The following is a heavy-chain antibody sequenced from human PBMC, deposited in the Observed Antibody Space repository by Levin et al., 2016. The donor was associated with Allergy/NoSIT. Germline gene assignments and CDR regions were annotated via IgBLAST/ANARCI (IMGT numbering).Heavy chain of an antibody. V-gene: IGHV2-26*01. Sequence: WIRQPPGKALEWLAHIFSNDEKSYSTSLKSRLTISKDTSKSQVVLTMTNMDPVDTATYYCARIRSDYYDILTGYSKYYFDYWGQGTLVTVSS. D-gene: IGHD3-9*01. J-gene: IGHJ4*02. CDR2: IFSNDEK. CDR3: ARIRSDYYDILTGYSKYYFDY.